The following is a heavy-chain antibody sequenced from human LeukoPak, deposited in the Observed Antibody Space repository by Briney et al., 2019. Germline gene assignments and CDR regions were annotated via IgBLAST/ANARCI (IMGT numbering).Heavy chain of an antibody. J-gene: IGHJ4*02. CDR3: AIVGAPAVYRYDFDY. V-gene: IGHV3-23*01. Sequence: PGGSLRLSCGASGFDFSTYPMAWVRQAPGKGLEWISGASISGNSTYYADSVKGRFTISRDNPKNTLFLQMNSLTDADTAVYYCAIVGAPAVYRYDFDYRGQGTLVIVSS. CDR2: ASISGNST. CDR1: GFDFSTYP. D-gene: IGHD3-16*02.